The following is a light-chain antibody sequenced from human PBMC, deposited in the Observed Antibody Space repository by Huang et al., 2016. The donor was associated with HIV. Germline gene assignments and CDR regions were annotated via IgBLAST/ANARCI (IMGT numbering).Light chain of an antibody. J-gene: IGKJ4*01. V-gene: IGKV3-15*01. CDR1: QRVRDK. CDR3: QQYESWPPLT. CDR2: ATS. Sequence: EIVMTQSPDTLSVSPGERATLSCRASQRVRDKLAWYPQKPGQAPRLLLHATSTRAAGVPARFSGSGSGTEFTLTISSLQSEDCGVYYCQQYESWPPLTFGGGTKVEIK.